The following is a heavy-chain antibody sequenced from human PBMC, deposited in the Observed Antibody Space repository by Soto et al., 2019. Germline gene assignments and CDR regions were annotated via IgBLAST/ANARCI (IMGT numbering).Heavy chain of an antibody. CDR1: GFTFSSYG. V-gene: IGHV3-33*01. CDR3: ARESSSWYSILDY. Sequence: PGGSLRLSCAASGFTFSSYGMHWVRQAPGKGLEWVAVIWYDGSNKYYADSVKGRFTISRDNSKNTLYLQMNSLRAEDTAVYYCARESSSWYSILDYWGQGTLVTVSS. CDR2: IWYDGSNK. D-gene: IGHD6-13*01. J-gene: IGHJ4*02.